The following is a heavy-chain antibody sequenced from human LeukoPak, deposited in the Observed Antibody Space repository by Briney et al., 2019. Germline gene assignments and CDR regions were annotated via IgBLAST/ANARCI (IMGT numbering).Heavy chain of an antibody. CDR2: ISYDGRNE. V-gene: IGHV3-30*03. Sequence: PGGSLRLSCAASGFIFGSYGMHWVRQAPGKGLEWVVVISYDGRNEFYGDSVKGRFTISRDNSKNTLHLQMNSLRVEDAAVYYCAREVRGLSTFEYWDQGTLVTVSS. CDR1: GFIFGSYG. CDR3: AREVRGLSTFEY. J-gene: IGHJ4*02.